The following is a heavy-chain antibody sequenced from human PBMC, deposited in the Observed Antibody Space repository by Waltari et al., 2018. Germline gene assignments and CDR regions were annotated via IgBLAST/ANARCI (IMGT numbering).Heavy chain of an antibody. V-gene: IGHV4-4*02. J-gene: IGHJ4*02. Sequence: QLQLEQAGPRLGKPSGTLSPTCGVSGDSLMENYWWSWVRQPPGRGLEWIGQDHRSGRTNYHPSFASRVFMSIDTSSGQFSLKVTSVTAADTAIYYCARDRGSGLYLDTWGQGILVTVSP. CDR1: GDSLMENYW. CDR2: DHRSGRT. CDR3: ARDRGSGLYLDT. D-gene: IGHD2-15*01.